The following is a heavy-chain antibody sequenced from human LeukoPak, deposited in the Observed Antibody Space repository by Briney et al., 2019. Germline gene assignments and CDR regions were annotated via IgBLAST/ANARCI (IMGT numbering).Heavy chain of an antibody. Sequence: GGSLRLSCAASGFTFSSYWMHRVRQAPGKGLVWVSRINSDGSSTSYADSVKGRFTISRDNAKNTLYLQMNSLRAEDTAVYYCARDTGYSSSVSDYMDVWGKGTTVTVSS. V-gene: IGHV3-74*01. CDR1: GFTFSSYW. D-gene: IGHD6-6*01. J-gene: IGHJ6*03. CDR3: ARDTGYSSSVSDYMDV. CDR2: INSDGSST.